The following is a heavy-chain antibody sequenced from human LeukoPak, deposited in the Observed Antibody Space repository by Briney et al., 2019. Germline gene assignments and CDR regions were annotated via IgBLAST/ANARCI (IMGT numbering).Heavy chain of an antibody. D-gene: IGHD4-17*01. Sequence: GESLKISCKGSGYSFTSYWIGWVRQMPGKGLEWMGIIYPGDSDTRYSPSFQGQVTISADKSIRTAHLQWSSLKASDTAIYYCARHHDYGDYGCFDYWGQGPLVTVSS. V-gene: IGHV5-51*01. J-gene: IGHJ4*02. CDR1: GYSFTSYW. CDR3: ARHHDYGDYGCFDY. CDR2: IYPGDSDT.